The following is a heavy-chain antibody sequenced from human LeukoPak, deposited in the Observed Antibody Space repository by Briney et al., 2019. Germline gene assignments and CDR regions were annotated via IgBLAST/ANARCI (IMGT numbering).Heavy chain of an antibody. CDR2: IYPGDSDT. CDR1: GYSFTSYW. CDR3: ARHVVRDGYNQVDYFDY. Sequence: GESLRISCKGSGYSFTSYWIGWVRQMPGKGLGWMGIIYPGDSDTRYSPTFQGQVTISAAKSISTAYLQWSSLKASDLAMYYCARHVVRDGYNQVDYFDYWGQGTLVTVSS. V-gene: IGHV5-51*01. J-gene: IGHJ4*02. D-gene: IGHD5-24*01.